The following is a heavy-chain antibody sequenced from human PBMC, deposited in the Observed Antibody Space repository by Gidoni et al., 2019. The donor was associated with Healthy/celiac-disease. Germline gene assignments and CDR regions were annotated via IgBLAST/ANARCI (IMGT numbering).Heavy chain of an antibody. CDR2: ISYDGSNK. V-gene: IGHV3-30*04. Sequence: QVQLVESAGGVVQPGRSLRLSCAASGFTFSSYALHWVRQAPGKGLEWVAVISYDGSNKYYADSVKGRFTISRDNSKNTLYLQMNSLRAEDTAVYYCARGRVVVAAKGVYNWFDPWGQGTLVTVSS. J-gene: IGHJ5*02. CDR3: ARGRVVVAAKGVYNWFDP. CDR1: GFTFSSYA. D-gene: IGHD2-15*01.